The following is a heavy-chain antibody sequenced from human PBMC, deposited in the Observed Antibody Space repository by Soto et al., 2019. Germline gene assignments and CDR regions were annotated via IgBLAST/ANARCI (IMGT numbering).Heavy chain of an antibody. CDR1: GGSIRTYY. D-gene: IGHD3-16*01. CDR2: IYYSGST. V-gene: IGHV4-59*01. Sequence: TLSLTCTVSGGSIRTYYWSWIRQPPGKGLEWVGYIYYSGSTNYNPSLKSRVTISVDTSKNQFSLKLRSVTAADTAVYYCARGGAPYNWFDPWGQGTLVTVSS. CDR3: ARGGAPYNWFDP. J-gene: IGHJ5*02.